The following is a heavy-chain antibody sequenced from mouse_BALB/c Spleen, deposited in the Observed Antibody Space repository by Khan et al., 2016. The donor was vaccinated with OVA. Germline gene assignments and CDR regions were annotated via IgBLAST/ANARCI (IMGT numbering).Heavy chain of an antibody. V-gene: IGHV3-2*02. D-gene: IGHD2-4*01. CDR1: GYSITSEYA. CDR2: INYSGNT. CDR3: ARKDYYDYNPFPY. J-gene: IGHJ3*01. Sequence: EVKLLESGPGLVKPSQSLSLTCTVTGYSITSEYAWNWLRQFPGNKLEWMGYINYSGNTRFNPSLTSRTSITRDTSKNQFFLQLSSVTTEDTATYYCARKDYYDYNPFPYWGQGTLVTVSA.